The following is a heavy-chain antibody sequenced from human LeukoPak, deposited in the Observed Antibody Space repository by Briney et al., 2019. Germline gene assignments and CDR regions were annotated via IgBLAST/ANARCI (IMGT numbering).Heavy chain of an antibody. CDR3: ARADSTSFNWFDP. V-gene: IGHV3-21*01. D-gene: IGHD2-2*01. CDR1: GFTFSSYS. J-gene: IGHJ5*02. Sequence: PGGSLRLSCAASGFTFSSYSMSWVRQAPGKGLEWVSSISSSSSYIYYADSVKGRFTISRDNAKNSLYLQMNSLRAEDTAVYYCARADSTSFNWFDPWGQGTLVTVSS. CDR2: ISSSSSYI.